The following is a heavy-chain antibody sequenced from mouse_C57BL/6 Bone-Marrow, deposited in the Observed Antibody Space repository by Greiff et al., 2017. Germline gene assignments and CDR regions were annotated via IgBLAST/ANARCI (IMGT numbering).Heavy chain of an antibody. CDR1: GYTFTSYG. CDR2: IYPRSGNT. Sequence: QVQLQQSGAELARPGASVKLSCKASGYTFTSYGISWVKQRTGQGLEWIGEIYPRSGNTYYNEKFKGKATLTADKSSSTAYMELHSLTSEDSAVYFCARAPLYYYGLYWGQGTTLTVSS. D-gene: IGHD1-1*01. CDR3: ARAPLYYYGLY. J-gene: IGHJ2*01. V-gene: IGHV1-81*01.